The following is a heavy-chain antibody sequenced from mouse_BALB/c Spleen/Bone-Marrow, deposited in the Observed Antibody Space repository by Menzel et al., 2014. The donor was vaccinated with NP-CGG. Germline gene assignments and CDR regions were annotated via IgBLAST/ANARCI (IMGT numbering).Heavy chain of an antibody. J-gene: IGHJ4*01. CDR2: IHYSGST. CDR3: ARFDGTYAMDY. V-gene: IGHV3-1*02. Sequence: EVMLVESGPDLVKPSQSLSLPCTVTDYSITSGYSCHWIRQFPGNKLEWMGYIHYSGSTNYNPSLKSRISITRDTSKNQFFLQLNSVTTEDTATYYCARFDGTYAMDYWGQGTSVTVSS. CDR1: DYSITSGYS. D-gene: IGHD2-1*01.